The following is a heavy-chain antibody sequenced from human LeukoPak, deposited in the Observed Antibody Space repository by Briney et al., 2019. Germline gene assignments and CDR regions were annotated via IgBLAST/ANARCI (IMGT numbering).Heavy chain of an antibody. CDR3: AKVPYSDYGSGRPPFMDV. CDR2: ISDSGTST. CDR1: GFTFSNYA. V-gene: IGHV3-23*01. D-gene: IGHD3-10*01. J-gene: IGHJ6*02. Sequence: GGSLRLSCAASGFTFSNYAMSWVRQAPGKGLEWVSTISDSGTSTYYADSVKGRFIISRDNSKNTLYLQMDSLRGEDTAIYYCAKVPYSDYGSGRPPFMDVWGQGTTVTVSS.